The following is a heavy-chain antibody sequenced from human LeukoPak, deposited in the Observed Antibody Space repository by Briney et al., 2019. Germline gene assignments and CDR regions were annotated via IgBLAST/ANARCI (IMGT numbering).Heavy chain of an antibody. V-gene: IGHV4-59*08. J-gene: IGHJ4*02. D-gene: IGHD2/OR15-2a*01. CDR3: AGHHPRNTVDF. CDR2: ISDIGSI. Sequence: SETLSLTCTVSGGSISSCYWSWIRQPPGKGLEWIAYISDIGSINYNPSLKSRVTISLEASKNQFSQKLSSVTAADTAVYYCAGHHPRNTVDFWGQGTLVTVSS. CDR1: GGSISSCY.